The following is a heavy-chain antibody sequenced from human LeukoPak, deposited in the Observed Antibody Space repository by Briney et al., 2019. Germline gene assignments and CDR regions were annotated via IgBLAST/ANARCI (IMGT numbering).Heavy chain of an antibody. J-gene: IGHJ3*02. CDR2: ISYAGNNK. D-gene: IGHD4-11*01. V-gene: IGHV3-30*04. CDR3: SRGQHRVTYSDDGFDI. CDR1: GFTFSSYA. Sequence: GRSLRLSCAASGFTFSSYAMHWVRQAPGKELEGVAVISYAGNNKYYADSVKGRFTISRDKSKNTLFLQMNSLRPEDTAVYYCSRGQHRVTYSDDGFDIWGQGTMVTVSS.